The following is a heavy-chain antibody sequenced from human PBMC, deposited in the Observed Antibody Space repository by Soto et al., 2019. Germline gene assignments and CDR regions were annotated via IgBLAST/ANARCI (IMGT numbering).Heavy chain of an antibody. CDR2: ISGSGGST. CDR1: GFTFSSYA. Sequence: PGGSLRLSCAASGFTFSSYAMSWVRQAPGKGLEWVSAISGSGGSTYYADSVKGRFTISRDNSKNTLYLQMNSLRAGDTAVYYCAKARTPYNWNDGFDYWGQGTLVTVSS. CDR3: AKARTPYNWNDGFDY. D-gene: IGHD1-1*01. J-gene: IGHJ4*02. V-gene: IGHV3-23*01.